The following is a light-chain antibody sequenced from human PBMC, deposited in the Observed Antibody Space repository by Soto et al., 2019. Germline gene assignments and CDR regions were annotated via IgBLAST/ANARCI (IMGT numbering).Light chain of an antibody. CDR2: GAS. CDR3: QQYGVSWT. V-gene: IGKV3-20*01. CDR1: QSVYSNF. Sequence: EIVLTQSPGTLSLSPGERATLSCRASQSVYSNFLAWYQQKPGQAPRLLIYGASSRATGIPDRFSGSASGTDFTLTISRLEPEDFAMYYYQQYGVSWTFGQGTKVEIK. J-gene: IGKJ1*01.